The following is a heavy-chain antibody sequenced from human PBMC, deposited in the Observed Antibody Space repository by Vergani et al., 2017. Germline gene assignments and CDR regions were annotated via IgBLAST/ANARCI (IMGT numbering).Heavy chain of an antibody. J-gene: IGHJ3*02. CDR1: GFTFSSYA. CDR2: ISGSGGST. CDR3: AKDSLRSYYDFWSGGDAFDI. D-gene: IGHD3-3*01. Sequence: EVQLLESGGGLVQPGGSLRLSCAASGFTFSSYAMSWVRQAPGKGLEWVSAISGSGGSTYYADSVKGRFTFSRDNSKNTLYLQMNSLRAEDTAVYYCAKDSLRSYYDFWSGGDAFDIWGQGTMVTVSS. V-gene: IGHV3-23*01.